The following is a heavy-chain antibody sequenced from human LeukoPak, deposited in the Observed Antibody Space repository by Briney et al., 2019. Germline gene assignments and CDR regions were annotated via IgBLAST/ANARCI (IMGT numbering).Heavy chain of an antibody. Sequence: GGSLRLSCAASGFTFSRVWMPWVPQAPGKGRGWVSRISDDGCITTYADSVKGGFTVSRDNAKSTVYLQMTSLRVEDTAGYFCVRRYYEYNVYDRHFDFWGQGTLVTVSS. CDR1: GFTFSRVW. CDR3: VRRYYEYNVYDRHFDF. D-gene: IGHD5/OR15-5a*01. J-gene: IGHJ4*02. V-gene: IGHV3-74*03. CDR2: ISDDGCIT.